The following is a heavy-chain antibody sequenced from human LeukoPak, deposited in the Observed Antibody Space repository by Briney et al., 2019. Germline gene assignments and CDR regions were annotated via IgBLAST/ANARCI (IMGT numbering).Heavy chain of an antibody. J-gene: IGHJ6*03. V-gene: IGHV3-23*01. Sequence: GGSLRLSCAASGFTFSSYGMSWVRQAPGKGLEWVSAISGSGGSTYYADSVKGRFTISRDNSKNTLYLQMNSLRAEDTAVYYCARGVTRYYYYMDVWGKGTTVTISS. CDR1: GFTFSSYG. CDR2: ISGSGGST. CDR3: ARGVTRYYYYMDV.